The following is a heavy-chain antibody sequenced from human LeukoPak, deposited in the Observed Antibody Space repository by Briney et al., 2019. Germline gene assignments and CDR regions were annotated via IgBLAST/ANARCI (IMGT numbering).Heavy chain of an antibody. Sequence: ASVKVSCKASGYTFTGYYMHWVRQAPGQGLEWMGRINPNSGGTNHAQKFQGRVTMTRDTSLSTAYMELTRLTSDDTAMYLCASLYNNTPFWGQGTLVTVSS. D-gene: IGHD1-14*01. V-gene: IGHV1-2*06. CDR2: INPNSGGT. J-gene: IGHJ4*02. CDR1: GYTFTGYY. CDR3: ASLYNNTPF.